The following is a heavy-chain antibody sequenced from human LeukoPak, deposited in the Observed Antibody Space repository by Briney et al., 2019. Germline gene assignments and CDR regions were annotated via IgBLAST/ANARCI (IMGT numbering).Heavy chain of an antibody. D-gene: IGHD1-26*01. V-gene: IGHV1-69*06. CDR1: GGTFNSYA. CDR2: IIPIFGTT. J-gene: IGHJ4*02. Sequence: SVKVSCKASGGTFNSYAISWVRQAPGQGLEWMGGIIPIFGTTNYARKFRGRVTLTADKSTRTAYMELSSLRSEDTAVYYCARGSIVGATFDYFDYWGQGTLVTVSS. CDR3: ARGSIVGATFDYFDY.